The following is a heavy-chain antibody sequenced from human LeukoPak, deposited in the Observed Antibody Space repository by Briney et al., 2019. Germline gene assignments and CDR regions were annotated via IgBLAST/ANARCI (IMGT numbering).Heavy chain of an antibody. Sequence: SETLSLTCAVHGGSFSGYYWTWIRQPPGKGLEWIGEINHSGSTNYNPSLKSRVTISVDTSKNQFSLKLSSVTAADTAVFYCARDYYDSSGYSFDYWGQGTLVTVSS. J-gene: IGHJ4*02. CDR1: GGSFSGYY. CDR3: ARDYYDSSGYSFDY. D-gene: IGHD3-22*01. CDR2: INHSGST. V-gene: IGHV4-34*01.